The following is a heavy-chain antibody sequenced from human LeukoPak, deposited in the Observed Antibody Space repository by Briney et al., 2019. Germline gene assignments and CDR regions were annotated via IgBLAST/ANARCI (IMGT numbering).Heavy chain of an antibody. CDR1: GGSISSYY. D-gene: IGHD3-3*01. CDR2: IYYSGST. J-gene: IGHJ4*02. V-gene: IGHV4-59*08. CDR3: ARHSRYDFWSGSMTNFDY. Sequence: SETLSLTCTVSGGSISSYYWSWIRQPPGKGLEWIGYIYYSGSTNYNPSLKSRVTISEDTSKNQFSLKLSSVTAADTAVYYCARHSRYDFWSGSMTNFDYWGQGTLVTVSS.